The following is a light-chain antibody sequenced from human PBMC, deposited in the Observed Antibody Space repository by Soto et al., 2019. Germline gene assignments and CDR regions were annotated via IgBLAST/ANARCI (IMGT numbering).Light chain of an antibody. V-gene: IGLV4-60*02. CDR2: LEGSGSY. CDR3: ETWDSNTRV. CDR1: SGHSSYI. Sequence: QPVLTQSSSASASLGSSVKLTCTLSSGHSSYIIAWHQQQPGKAPRYLMKLEGSGSYNKGSGVPDRFSGSSSGADRYLTISLLQFEDEADYYCETWDSNTRVFGGGTTLTVL. J-gene: IGLJ3*02.